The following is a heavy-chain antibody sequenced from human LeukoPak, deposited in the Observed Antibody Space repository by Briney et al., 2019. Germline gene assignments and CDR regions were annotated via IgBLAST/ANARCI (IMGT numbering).Heavy chain of an antibody. D-gene: IGHD2-15*01. CDR3: ARMRSYWYFDL. Sequence: SESLSLTCTVSGDSISSSSYFWGWIRQSPGQGLKWIGTSYYTGNTYYNPSLKSRVTISLDTSRNQFSLRLTSVIVADTALYYCARMRSYWYFDLWGRGTLVAVSS. V-gene: IGHV4-39*07. J-gene: IGHJ2*01. CDR2: SYYTGNT. CDR1: GDSISSSSYF.